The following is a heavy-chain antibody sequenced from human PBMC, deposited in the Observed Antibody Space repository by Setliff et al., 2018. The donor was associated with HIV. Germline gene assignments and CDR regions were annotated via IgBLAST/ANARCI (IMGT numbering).Heavy chain of an antibody. CDR3: ARFYGSYDVGGFDI. CDR1: GYSFITYW. V-gene: IGHV5-51*01. Sequence: PGESLKISCKGSGYSFITYWIGWVRQRPGKGLEWMGIMNPDGSNTRYSPSFQGQVTISVDESISTAYLQWSSLKASDTAFYYCARFYGSYDVGGFDIWGQGTKGTVSS. D-gene: IGHD3-16*01. CDR2: MNPDGSNT. J-gene: IGHJ3*02.